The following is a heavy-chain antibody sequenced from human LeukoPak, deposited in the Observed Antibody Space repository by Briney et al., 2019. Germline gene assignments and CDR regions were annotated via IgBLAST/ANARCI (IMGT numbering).Heavy chain of an antibody. CDR2: ISASSSSI. CDR1: GFXFSGYS. J-gene: IGHJ1*01. V-gene: IGHV3-48*02. CDR3: ARRAAGRPGADYFQH. Sequence: GGSLRLSCAASGFXFSGYSINWVRQAVGKGQEWVSYISASSSSIYYADSVKGRFTISRDNAKNSLYLQMNSLRDEDTAVYYCARRAAGRPGADYFQHWGQGILVTVSS. D-gene: IGHD3-10*01.